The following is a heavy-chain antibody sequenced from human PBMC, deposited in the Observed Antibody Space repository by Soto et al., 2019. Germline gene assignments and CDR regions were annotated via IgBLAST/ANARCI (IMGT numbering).Heavy chain of an antibody. CDR2: IIPIFGTA. CDR3: ARDDKPGDYYYYGMDV. Sequence: SPVKVSCKAAGCTFSSYLVSWVRKAPGQGLEWMGGIIPIFGTANYAQKFQGRVTITADESTSTAYMELSSLRSEDTAVYYCARDDKPGDYYYYGMDVWGQGTTVTVSS. J-gene: IGHJ6*02. V-gene: IGHV1-69*13. D-gene: IGHD7-27*01. CDR1: GCTFSSYL.